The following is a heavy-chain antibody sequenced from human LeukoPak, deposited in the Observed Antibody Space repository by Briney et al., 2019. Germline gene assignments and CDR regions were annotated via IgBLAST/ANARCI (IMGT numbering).Heavy chain of an antibody. Sequence: SETLSLTCTVSGGSISSHYWSSIRQPPGKGLEWIGYIYYSGSTNYNPSLKSRVTISVDTSKNQFSLKLSSVTAADTAVYYCAIDYGGGFDYWGQGTLVTVSS. CDR3: AIDYGGGFDY. CDR2: IYYSGST. V-gene: IGHV4-59*11. CDR1: GGSISSHY. J-gene: IGHJ4*02. D-gene: IGHD4-23*01.